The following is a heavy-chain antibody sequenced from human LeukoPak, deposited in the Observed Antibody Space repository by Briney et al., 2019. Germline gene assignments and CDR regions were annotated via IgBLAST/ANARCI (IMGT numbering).Heavy chain of an antibody. CDR2: IYYSGST. D-gene: IGHD3-22*01. CDR1: GGSISSYY. CDR3: GRLILPNYYDSSGHFDY. V-gene: IGHV4-59*08. Sequence: SETLSLTCTVSGGSISSYYWSWIRQPPGKGLEWIGYIYYSGSTNYNPSLKSRVTISVDTSKNQFSLKLSSVTAADTAVYYCGRLILPNYYDSSGHFDYWGQGTLVTVSS. J-gene: IGHJ4*02.